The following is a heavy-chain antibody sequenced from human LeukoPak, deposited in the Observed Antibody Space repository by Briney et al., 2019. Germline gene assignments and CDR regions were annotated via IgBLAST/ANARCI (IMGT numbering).Heavy chain of an antibody. Sequence: GGSLRLSCAGSGFTFSSQSMNWVRQAPGKGLEWVSYISSSRSTIYYADSVKGRFTISRDNAKNSLYLQMNSLRAEDTAVYYCARGCYANYFDYWGQGTLVTVSS. CDR3: ARGCYANYFDY. J-gene: IGHJ4*02. V-gene: IGHV3-48*01. D-gene: IGHD2-15*01. CDR2: ISSSRSTI. CDR1: GFTFSSQS.